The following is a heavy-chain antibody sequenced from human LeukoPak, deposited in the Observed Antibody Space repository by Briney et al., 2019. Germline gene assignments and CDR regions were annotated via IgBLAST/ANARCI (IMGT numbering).Heavy chain of an antibody. V-gene: IGHV4-59*01. Sequence: PSETLSLTCTVSGGSISSYYWSWIRQPPGKGLEWIGYIYYSGSTNYNPSLKSRVTISVDTSKNQFSLKLSSVTAADTAVYYCARERIAAAGVSFDYWGQGTLVTVSS. CDR1: GGSISSYY. J-gene: IGHJ4*02. D-gene: IGHD6-13*01. CDR2: IYYSGST. CDR3: ARERIAAAGVSFDY.